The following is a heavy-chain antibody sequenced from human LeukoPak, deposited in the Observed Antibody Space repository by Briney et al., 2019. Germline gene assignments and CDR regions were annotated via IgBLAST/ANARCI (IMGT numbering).Heavy chain of an antibody. Sequence: PGGSLRLSCVASGFTFRNFAMNWVRQAPGKGLEWVALISYDGSNKYYADSVKGRFTISRDNSKNTLYLQMNSLRAEDTAVYYYAKARASTDDYYYYGMDVWGQGTTVTVSS. CDR3: AKARASTDDYYYYGMDV. CDR1: GFTFRNFA. V-gene: IGHV3-30*18. CDR2: ISYDGSNK. J-gene: IGHJ6*02. D-gene: IGHD1-26*01.